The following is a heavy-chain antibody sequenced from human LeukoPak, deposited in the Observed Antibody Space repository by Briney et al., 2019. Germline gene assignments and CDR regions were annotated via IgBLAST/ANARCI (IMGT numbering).Heavy chain of an antibody. Sequence: GGSLRLSCAASGFTFSSYAMHWVRQAPGKGLEWVAVISYDGSNKYYADSVKGRFTISRDNSKNTLYLQMNSLGAEDTAVYYCAKGWHLAPFDYWGLGTLVTVSS. CDR2: ISYDGSNK. CDR1: GFTFSSYA. J-gene: IGHJ4*02. V-gene: IGHV3-30*04. D-gene: IGHD2-15*01. CDR3: AKGWHLAPFDY.